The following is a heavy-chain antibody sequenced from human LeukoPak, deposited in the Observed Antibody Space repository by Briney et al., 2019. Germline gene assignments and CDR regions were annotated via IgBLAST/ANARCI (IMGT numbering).Heavy chain of an antibody. CDR2: ISVASNT. CDR3: ADYGVSGVRNNFY. D-gene: IGHD3-3*01. J-gene: IGHJ4*02. CDR1: GLAFSSYA. V-gene: IGHV3-23*01. Sequence: GGPLRLSCAASGLAFSSYAMSWVRQAPGKGLEWVSTISVASNTFYADSVKGRCTISRDNSRNTVYLQMTSLRADDTAVYYCADYGVSGVRNNFYWGQGTLVTVSS.